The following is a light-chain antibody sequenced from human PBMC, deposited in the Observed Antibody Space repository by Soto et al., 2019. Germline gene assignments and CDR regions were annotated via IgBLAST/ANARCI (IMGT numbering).Light chain of an antibody. J-gene: IGKJ1*01. CDR1: QSVSSN. CDR3: QQYNNWPSWT. CDR2: GAS. V-gene: IGKV3-15*01. Sequence: EIVMTQSPATLSVSPGERATLSCRASQSVSSNLAWYQQKPGQAPRLLIYGASTRATGIPARFSGSGSGTEFTLTISSLQSEDFAVYYCQQYNNWPSWTFGQGTWWRSN.